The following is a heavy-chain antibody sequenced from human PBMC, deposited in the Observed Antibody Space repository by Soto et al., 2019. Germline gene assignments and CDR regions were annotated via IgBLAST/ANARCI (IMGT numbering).Heavy chain of an antibody. Sequence: EIQLLESGGGLVQPGESLRLSCAASGFTVSSNYMSWVRRAPGKGLEWVSVIYAGGNTHYADSVEGRFTSSRDNSNNMLYLQMNSLRAEDTAVYYCVREKVTMIVGFYYFDYWGQGTRVTVSS. CDR1: GFTVSSNY. CDR3: VREKVTMIVGFYYFDY. D-gene: IGHD3-22*01. J-gene: IGHJ4*02. V-gene: IGHV3-66*01. CDR2: IYAGGNT.